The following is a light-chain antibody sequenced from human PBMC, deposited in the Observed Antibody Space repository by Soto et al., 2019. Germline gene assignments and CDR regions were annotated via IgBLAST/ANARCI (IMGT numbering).Light chain of an antibody. V-gene: IGLV2-14*01. CDR2: DVS. CDR3: SSYTSSSTYV. Sequence: QSVLTQPASVSGSPGQSITISCTGTSSDVGGYNYVSWYQQHPGKAPKLMIYDVSNRPSGVSNRFSGSKSGNTDSLTISGLQAEDEADSYCSSYTSSSTYVFGTGTKLTVL. CDR1: SSDVGGYNY. J-gene: IGLJ1*01.